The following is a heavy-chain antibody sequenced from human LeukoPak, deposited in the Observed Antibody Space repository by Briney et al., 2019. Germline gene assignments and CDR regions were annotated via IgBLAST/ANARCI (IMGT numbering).Heavy chain of an antibody. CDR2: ISGGGGST. Sequence: GGSLRLSCAASGFTFSSYVMNWVRQAPGKGLEWVSVISGGGGSTYYAGSVKGRFTISRDNSKNTLFLQMNSLRAEDTAVYYCARGGYCSSTSCYVGWFDPWGQGTLVTVSS. CDR1: GFTFSSYV. J-gene: IGHJ5*02. V-gene: IGHV3-23*01. CDR3: ARGGYCSSTSCYVGWFDP. D-gene: IGHD2-2*01.